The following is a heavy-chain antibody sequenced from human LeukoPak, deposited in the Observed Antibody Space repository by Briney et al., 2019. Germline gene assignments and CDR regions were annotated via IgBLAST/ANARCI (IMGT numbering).Heavy chain of an antibody. CDR1: GGTFSRFA. D-gene: IGHD3-10*01. J-gene: IGHJ2*01. CDR2: IIPIFGPA. CDR3: AKSTYYYGSGEGSNYWYFDL. Sequence: SVKVSCTTSGGTFSRFAISWVRQAPGQGLEWMGGIIPIFGPANYAQKFQGRVTITADESTSTAYMELSSLRSEDTALYYCAKSTYYYGSGEGSNYWYFDLWGRGTLVTVSS. V-gene: IGHV1-69*13.